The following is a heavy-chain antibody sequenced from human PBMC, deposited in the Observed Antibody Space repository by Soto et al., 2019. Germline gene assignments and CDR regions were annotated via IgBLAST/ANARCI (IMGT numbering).Heavy chain of an antibody. CDR3: ARHHGPTTSENWFDP. CDR1: GYTFFTYD. J-gene: IGHJ5*02. CDR2: ISTYSGDT. D-gene: IGHD5-12*01. Sequence: GASVKVSCKASGYTFFTYDISWVRQAPGQGLEWMGWISTYSGDTKYAQKFQGRVTMTTDTSTTTAYLELRSLRSDDTAVYYCARHHGPTTSENWFDPWGQGTLLTVS. V-gene: IGHV1-18*01.